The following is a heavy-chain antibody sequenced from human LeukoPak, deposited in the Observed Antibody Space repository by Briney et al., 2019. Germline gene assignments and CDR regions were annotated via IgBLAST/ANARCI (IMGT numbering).Heavy chain of an antibody. J-gene: IGHJ6*02. CDR1: GYSFTSYW. D-gene: IGHD2-2*01. CDR3: ARQYQLPLHYYYYGMDV. V-gene: IGHV5-51*01. Sequence: GEPLKISCKGSGYSFTSYWLGWVRQMPGKGLEWMGIIYPGDSDTRYSPSFQGQVTISADKSISTAYLQWSSLKASDTAMYYCARQYQLPLHYYYYGMDVWGQGTTVTVSS. CDR2: IYPGDSDT.